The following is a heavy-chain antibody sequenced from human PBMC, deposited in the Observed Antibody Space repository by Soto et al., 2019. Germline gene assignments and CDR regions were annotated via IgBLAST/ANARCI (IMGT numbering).Heavy chain of an antibody. CDR2: IYSGGST. D-gene: IGHD3-22*01. V-gene: IGHV3-53*01. Sequence: GGSLRLSCAASGFTVSSIYMSWVRQAPGKGLEWVSVIYSGGSTYYADSVKGRFTISRDNSKNTLYLQMNSLRAEDTAVYYCARDRQYDYYDSSGYFWTYYGMDVWGQGTTVTVSS. CDR1: GFTVSSIY. CDR3: ARDRQYDYYDSSGYFWTYYGMDV. J-gene: IGHJ6*02.